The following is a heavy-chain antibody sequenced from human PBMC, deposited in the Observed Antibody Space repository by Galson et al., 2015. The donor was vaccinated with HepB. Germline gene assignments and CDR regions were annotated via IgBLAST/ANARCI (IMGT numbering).Heavy chain of an antibody. V-gene: IGHV3-48*02. CDR1: GFTFSSYT. Sequence: SLRLSCAASGFTFSSYTMNWVRQAPGKGLESVSYISSTGTTMYYADSAKGRFTISRDSAQNSLYLQMNSLRDEDTAVYYCASRHSYFRSGTWYNVSDFWGQGTLVTVSS. J-gene: IGHJ4*02. CDR2: ISSTGTTM. D-gene: IGHD1-1*01. CDR3: ASRHSYFRSGTWYNVSDF.